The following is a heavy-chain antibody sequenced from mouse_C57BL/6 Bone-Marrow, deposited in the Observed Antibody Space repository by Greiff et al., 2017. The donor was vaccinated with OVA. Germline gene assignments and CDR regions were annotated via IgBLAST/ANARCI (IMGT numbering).Heavy chain of an antibody. J-gene: IGHJ4*01. Sequence: DVQLVESGGGLVQPGGSLKLSCAASGFTFSDYGMAWVRQAPRKGPEWVAFISNLAYSIYYADTVTGRFTISRENAKNTLYLEMSSLRSEDTAMYYCARHPPMDYWGQGTSVTVSS. CDR2: ISNLAYSI. CDR1: GFTFSDYG. CDR3: ARHPPMDY. V-gene: IGHV5-15*01.